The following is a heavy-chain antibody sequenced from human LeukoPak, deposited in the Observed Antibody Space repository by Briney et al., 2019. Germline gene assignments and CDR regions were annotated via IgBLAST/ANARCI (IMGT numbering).Heavy chain of an antibody. CDR2: ISSSSTTI. Sequence: GGSLRLSCVVSGFTFTDYSMNWVRQAPGKGLEWVSYISSSSTTIYYADSVKGRFTISRDNAKNSLYLQMNSLRAEDTAVYFCARDRGSSWGFYYYYGMDVWGQGTTVTVSS. CDR3: ARDRGSSWGFYYYYGMDV. CDR1: GFTFTDYS. V-gene: IGHV3-48*01. D-gene: IGHD1-26*01. J-gene: IGHJ6*02.